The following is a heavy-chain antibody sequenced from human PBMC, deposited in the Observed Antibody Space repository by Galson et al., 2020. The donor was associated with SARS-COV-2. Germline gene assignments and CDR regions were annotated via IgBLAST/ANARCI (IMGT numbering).Heavy chain of an antibody. D-gene: IGHD3-10*01. CDR3: VRGAGPATLVRGLIIAFDS. J-gene: IGHJ4*02. Sequence: ASETLSLTCTVSGASITSGANYWTWIRQLPGKGLEWIGHISTGGTTKYNVSLKSRLTISADSSKNQFSLNLSSLTAADTAVYYCVRGAGPATLVRGLIIAFDSWGQGTLVTVSS. CDR2: ISTGGTT. CDR1: GASITSGANY. V-gene: IGHV4-31*03.